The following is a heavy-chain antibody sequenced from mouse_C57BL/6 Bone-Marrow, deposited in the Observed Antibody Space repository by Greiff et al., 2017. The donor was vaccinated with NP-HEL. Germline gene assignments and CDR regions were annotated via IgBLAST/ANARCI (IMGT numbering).Heavy chain of an antibody. J-gene: IGHJ4*01. CDR1: VYTFTSYW. D-gene: IGHD2-3*01. CDR2: IDPSDSYT. Sequence: VQLQQPGAELVKPGASVKLSCKASVYTFTSYWMQWVKQRPGQGLEWIGEIDPSDSYTNYNQKFKGKATLTVDTSSSTAYMQLSSLTSEDSAVYYCARRWFHYAMDYWGQGTSVTVSS. CDR3: ARRWFHYAMDY. V-gene: IGHV1-50*01.